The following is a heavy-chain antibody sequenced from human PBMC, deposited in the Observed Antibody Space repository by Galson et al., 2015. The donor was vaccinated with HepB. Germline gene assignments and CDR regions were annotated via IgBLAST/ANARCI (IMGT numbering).Heavy chain of an antibody. Sequence: TLSLTCTVSGGSISSGDYYWSWIRQPPGKGLEWTGYIYYSGSTYYNPSLKSRVTISVDTSKNQFSLKLSSVTAADTAVYYCARGTPTCLYCGGDYYYMDVWGKGTTVTVSS. V-gene: IGHV4-30-4*01. J-gene: IGHJ6*03. CDR1: GGSISSGDYY. D-gene: IGHD2-21*01. CDR2: IYYSGST. CDR3: ARGTPTCLYCGGDYYYMDV.